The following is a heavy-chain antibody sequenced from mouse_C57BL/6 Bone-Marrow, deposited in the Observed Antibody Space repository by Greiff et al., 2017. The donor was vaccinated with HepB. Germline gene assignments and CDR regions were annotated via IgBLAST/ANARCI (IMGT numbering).Heavy chain of an antibody. D-gene: IGHD4-1*01. Sequence: VQLQESGPGLVQPSQSLSITCTVSGFSFTSYGVHWVRQSPGKGLEWLGVIWRGGSTDYNAAFMSRLSITKDNSKSQVFFKMNSLQADDTAIYYCANALWDDWYFDVWGTGTTVTVSS. CDR1: GFSFTSYG. CDR3: ANALWDDWYFDV. J-gene: IGHJ1*03. CDR2: IWRGGST. V-gene: IGHV2-5*01.